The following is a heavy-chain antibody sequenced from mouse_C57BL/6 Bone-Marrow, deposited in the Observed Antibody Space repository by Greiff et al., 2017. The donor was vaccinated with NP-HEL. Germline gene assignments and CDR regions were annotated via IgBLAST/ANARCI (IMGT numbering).Heavy chain of an antibody. CDR1: GFTFSSYA. J-gene: IGHJ3*01. CDR2: ISDGGSYT. V-gene: IGHV5-4*03. Sequence: EVKLVESGGGLVKPGGSLKLSCAASGFTFSSYAMSWVRQTPEKRLEWVATISDGGSYTYYPDNVKGRFTISRDNAKNNLYLQMSHLKSEDTAMYYCARGTTVVEGTWFAYWGQGTLVTVSA. D-gene: IGHD1-1*01. CDR3: ARGTTVVEGTWFAY.